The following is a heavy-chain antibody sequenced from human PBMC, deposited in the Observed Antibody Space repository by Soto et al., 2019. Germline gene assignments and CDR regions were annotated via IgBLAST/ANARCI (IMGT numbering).Heavy chain of an antibody. D-gene: IGHD4-17*01. V-gene: IGHV4-59*01. CDR2: IYYSGST. CDR3: ARELNGDYDY. Sequence: PSETLSLTCTVSGGSIGSYYWSWIRQPPGKGLEWIGYIYYSGSTNYNPSLKSRVTISVDTSKNQFSLKLSSVTAADTAVYYCARELNGDYDYWGQGTLVTVSS. CDR1: GGSIGSYY. J-gene: IGHJ4*02.